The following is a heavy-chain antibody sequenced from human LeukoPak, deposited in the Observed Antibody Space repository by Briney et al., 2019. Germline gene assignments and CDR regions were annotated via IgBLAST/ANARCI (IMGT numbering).Heavy chain of an antibody. CDR1: GFTFRSYW. CDR2: ISSSSSYI. Sequence: GGSLRLSCAASGFTFRSYWMSWVRQAPGKGLEWVSSISSSSSYIYYADSVKGRFTISRDNAQNSLYLQMNSLRAEDSSVYYCARPTTVTTISADAFDIWGQGTMVTVSS. CDR3: ARPTTVTTISADAFDI. V-gene: IGHV3-21*01. D-gene: IGHD4-17*01. J-gene: IGHJ3*02.